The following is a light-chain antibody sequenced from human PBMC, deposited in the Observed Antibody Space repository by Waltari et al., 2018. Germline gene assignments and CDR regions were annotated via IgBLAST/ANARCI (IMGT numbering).Light chain of an antibody. CDR2: DNN. Sequence: QSVLTQPPSVSAAPGQKVPISCSGSSSNIGSHYVSWYQQLPGTAPKLLIYDNNKRPSGIPDRFSGSKSGTSATLGITGLQTGDEADYYCGTWDSSLSAVVFGGGTKLTVL. J-gene: IGLJ2*01. V-gene: IGLV1-51*01. CDR3: GTWDSSLSAVV. CDR1: SSNIGSHY.